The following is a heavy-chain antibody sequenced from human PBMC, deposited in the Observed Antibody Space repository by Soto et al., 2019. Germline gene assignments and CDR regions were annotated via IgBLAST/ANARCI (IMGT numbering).Heavy chain of an antibody. CDR3: AHSLAASNYGDSEPINSFDY. CDR1: GFSLSTSGVG. D-gene: IGHD4-17*01. CDR2: IYWDDDK. Sequence: QITLKESGPTLVKPTQTLTLTCTFSGFSLSTSGVGVGWIRQPPGKALEWLALIYWDDDKRYSPTLKSRFTSTQDPAKNQVLLTMTNMDPVDTATYYCAHSLAASNYGDSEPINSFDYWGQGTLVTVSS. V-gene: IGHV2-5*02. J-gene: IGHJ4*02.